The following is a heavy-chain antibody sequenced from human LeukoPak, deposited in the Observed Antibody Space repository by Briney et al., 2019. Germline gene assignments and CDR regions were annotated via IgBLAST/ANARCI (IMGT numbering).Heavy chain of an antibody. D-gene: IGHD3-22*01. Sequence: GGSLGLSCAASGFTFSSYEMNWVRQAPGRGLEWVSYISSSGSSIYYVDSVKGRFIISRDNAKNSLFLQMNSLRAEDTAVYYCARRGYYDTSGYLFDDWGQGTLVTVSS. CDR3: ARRGYYDTSGYLFDD. J-gene: IGHJ4*02. CDR1: GFTFSSYE. CDR2: ISSSGSSI. V-gene: IGHV3-48*03.